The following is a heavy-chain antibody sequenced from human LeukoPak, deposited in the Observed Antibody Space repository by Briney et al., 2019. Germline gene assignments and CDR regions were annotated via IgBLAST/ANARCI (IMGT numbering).Heavy chain of an antibody. D-gene: IGHD6-13*01. CDR3: AVRKAAVRLGNWFDP. CDR2: MNPNSGNT. J-gene: IGHJ5*02. V-gene: IGHV1-8*01. CDR1: GYTFTSYD. Sequence: ASVKVSCKASGYTFTSYDVNWVRQASGQGLGWMGGMNPNSGNTGYAQKFQGRVTMTRNTSISTAYMELSSLRSEDTAVYYCAVRKAAVRLGNWFDPWGQGSQVTVSP.